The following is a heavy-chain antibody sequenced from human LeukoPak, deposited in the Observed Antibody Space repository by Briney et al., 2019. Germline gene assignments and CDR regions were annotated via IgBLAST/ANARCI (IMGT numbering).Heavy chain of an antibody. CDR2: ITSDGGNT. J-gene: IGHJ4*02. CDR1: GLTFSSHA. D-gene: IGHD6-19*01. V-gene: IGHV3-64D*06. CDR3: VRRAVAENFFDY. Sequence: GGSLRLSCSASGLTFSSHAMYWVRQAPGEGLEYVSGITSDGGNTYYRDSVKGRFTISRDNSKNTLYLQMSSLRTEDTSLYFCVRRAVAENFFDYWGQGTLVTVSS.